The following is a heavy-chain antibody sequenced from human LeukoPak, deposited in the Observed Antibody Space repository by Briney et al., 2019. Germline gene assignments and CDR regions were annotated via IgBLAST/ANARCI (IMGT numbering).Heavy chain of an antibody. CDR3: ARSGRGSSAGFDY. V-gene: IGHV4-59*01. CDR1: GGSISSYY. D-gene: IGHD3-10*01. J-gene: IGHJ4*02. Sequence: SETLSLTCTVSGGSISSYYWSWIRQPPGKGLEWIGYIYYSGSTNYTPSLKSRITISVDTSRNQFSLKLNSVTAADTAVYYCARSGRGSSAGFDYWGQGTLVTVSS. CDR2: IYYSGST.